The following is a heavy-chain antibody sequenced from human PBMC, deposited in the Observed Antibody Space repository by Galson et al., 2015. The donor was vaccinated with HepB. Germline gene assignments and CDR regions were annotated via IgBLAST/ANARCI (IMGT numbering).Heavy chain of an antibody. D-gene: IGHD5-18*01. CDR2: IIPIFGTA. CDR3: ARELAVSGYSDY. Sequence: SVKVSCKASGGTFSSYAISWVRQAPGQGLEWMGGIIPIFGTANYAQKFQGRVTITADESTSTAYMELSSLRSEDTAVYYCARELAVSGYSDYWGQGTLVTVSS. CDR1: GGTFSSYA. V-gene: IGHV1-69*13. J-gene: IGHJ4*02.